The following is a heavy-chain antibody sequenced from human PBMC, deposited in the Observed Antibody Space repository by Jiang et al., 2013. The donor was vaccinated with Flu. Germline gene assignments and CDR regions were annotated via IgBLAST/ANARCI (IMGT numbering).Heavy chain of an antibody. Sequence: QLVESGAEVKRPGESLRISCKGSGYSFTSYWISWVRQMPGKGLEWMGRIDPSDSYTNYSPSFQGHVTISADKSISTAYLQWSSLKASDTAMYYCAREEAVAGIGGDGDDYWGQGTLVTVSS. CDR1: GYSFTSYW. CDR2: IDPSDSYT. D-gene: IGHD6-19*01. J-gene: IGHJ4*02. CDR3: AREEAVAGIGGDGDDY. V-gene: IGHV5-10-1*03.